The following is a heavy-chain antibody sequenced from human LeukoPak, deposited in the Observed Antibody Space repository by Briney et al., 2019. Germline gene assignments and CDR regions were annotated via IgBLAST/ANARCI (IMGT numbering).Heavy chain of an antibody. CDR3: TRDRGIVGTTGYYYMDV. V-gene: IGHV3-11*04. Sequence: GGSLRLSCAASGFSLSDYYMSWIRQAPGKGLEWVSYIGSTIYYADSVKGRFTISRDNAKNSLYLQMNSLRAEDTAVYYCTRDRGIVGTTGYYYMDVWGKGTTVTVSS. D-gene: IGHD1-26*01. CDR1: GFSLSDYY. CDR2: IGSTI. J-gene: IGHJ6*03.